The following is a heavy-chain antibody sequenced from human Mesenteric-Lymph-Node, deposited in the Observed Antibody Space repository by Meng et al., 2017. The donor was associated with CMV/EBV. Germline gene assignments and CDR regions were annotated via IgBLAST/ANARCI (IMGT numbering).Heavy chain of an antibody. Sequence: GEPLMISCAASGSIFSGYCMHSVRQAAGKGLEWVAFIRYDGSNKYYGDSVKGRFTISRDNSKNTVYLQMNSLRADDTAAYYCAKDITVYILRALSPPDVWGQGTTVTVSS. D-gene: IGHD2-21*02. J-gene: IGHJ6*02. V-gene: IGHV3-30*02. CDR1: GSIFSGYC. CDR3: AKDITVYILRALSPPDV. CDR2: IRYDGSNK.